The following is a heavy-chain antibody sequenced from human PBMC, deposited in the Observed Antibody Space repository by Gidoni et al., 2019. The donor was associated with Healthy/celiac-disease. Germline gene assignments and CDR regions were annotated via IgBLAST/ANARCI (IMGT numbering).Heavy chain of an antibody. CDR2: IIPILGIA. D-gene: IGHD2-8*01. J-gene: IGHJ3*02. Sequence: QVQLVQSGAEVKKPGASVKVSCKASGGTFRSDAISGVRQAPGQGLEWMGRIIPILGIANYAQKSQGRVTITADKSTSTAYMELSSLRSEDTAVYYCARDGDCTNGVCSPHGDAAFDIWGQGTMVTVSS. V-gene: IGHV1-69*09. CDR3: ARDGDCTNGVCSPHGDAAFDI. CDR1: GGTFRSDA.